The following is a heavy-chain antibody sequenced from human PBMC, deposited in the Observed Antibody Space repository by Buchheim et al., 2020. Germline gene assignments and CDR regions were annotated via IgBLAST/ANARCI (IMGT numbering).Heavy chain of an antibody. V-gene: IGHV3-33*01. Sequence: QVRLVESGGGVVQPGTSLRLSCATSGFMFSNYAMHWVRQAPGKGLEWVAVTWYDGDSKYYGDSVKGRLTISRDNSKNKLYLQMNSLRAEDTAVYYCARHGMDVWGQGTT. CDR1: GFMFSNYA. CDR2: TWYDGDSK. J-gene: IGHJ6*02. CDR3: ARHGMDV.